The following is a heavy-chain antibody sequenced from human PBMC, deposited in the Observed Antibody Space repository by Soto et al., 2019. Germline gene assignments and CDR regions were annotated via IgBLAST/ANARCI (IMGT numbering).Heavy chain of an antibody. CDR1: GGSISSYY. D-gene: IGHD6-19*01. Sequence: QVQLQESGPGLVKPSESLSLTCAVSGGSISSYYWSWIRQPPGKGLEWIGYIYYSGSTNYNPSLKRRVTISVDTSKNQFSLKLTSVTAADTAVYYCARSRYTSGCWTPPFDYWGQGTLVTVSS. J-gene: IGHJ4*02. CDR3: ARSRYTSGCWTPPFDY. V-gene: IGHV4-59*01. CDR2: IYYSGST.